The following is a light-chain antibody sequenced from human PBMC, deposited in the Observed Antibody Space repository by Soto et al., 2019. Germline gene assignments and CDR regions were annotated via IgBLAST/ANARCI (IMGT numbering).Light chain of an antibody. V-gene: IGLV2-8*01. CDR2: EVS. CDR1: SSDVGGSNF. Sequence: QSVLTQPPSASGSPGQSVPISCTGTSSDVGGSNFVSWYQHHPGKAPQLLIYEVSKRPSGVPDRFSASKSGNTASLTVSGLQTEDEADYYCGSYAGSSNFVFGSGTKVTFL. CDR3: GSYAGSSNFV. J-gene: IGLJ1*01.